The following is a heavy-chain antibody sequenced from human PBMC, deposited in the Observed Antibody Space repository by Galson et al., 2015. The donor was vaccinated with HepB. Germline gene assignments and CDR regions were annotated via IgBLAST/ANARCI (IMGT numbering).Heavy chain of an antibody. Sequence: SLRLSCAASGLTFSRYGMHWVRQAPGKGLEWVAVIWFDESKKLYVDSVKGRFTISRDNSKNTLYLEMNSLRVEDTAVYYCALGILTSDAFDMWGQGTLVTVSS. D-gene: IGHD2-15*01. CDR1: GLTFSRYG. V-gene: IGHV3-33*01. CDR3: ALGILTSDAFDM. CDR2: IWFDESKK. J-gene: IGHJ3*02.